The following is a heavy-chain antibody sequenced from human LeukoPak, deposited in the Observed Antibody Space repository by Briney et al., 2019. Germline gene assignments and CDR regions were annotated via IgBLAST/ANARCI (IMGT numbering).Heavy chain of an antibody. V-gene: IGHV4-61*02. CDR1: GDSISSGDYY. D-gene: IGHD3-9*01. CDR2: ISSSGST. Sequence: SETLSLTCTVSGDSISSGDYYRSWIRQPAGKGLEWIGRISSSGSTNYNPSLKSRVTISVDTSKNQFSLKLSSVTAADTAVYYCAREGNDIFDYYYYYMDVWGKGTTVTISS. CDR3: AREGNDIFDYYYYYMDV. J-gene: IGHJ6*03.